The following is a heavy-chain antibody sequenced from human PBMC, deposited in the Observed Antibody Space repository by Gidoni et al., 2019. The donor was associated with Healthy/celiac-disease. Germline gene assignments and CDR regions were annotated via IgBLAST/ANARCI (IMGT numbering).Heavy chain of an antibody. CDR3: ARDRIAAAGTTKISGYYYYYYGMDV. Sequence: EVQLVESGGGLVKPGGSLRLSCAASGFTFSSYSMTWVRQAQGKGLEWVSSISSSSSYIYYADSVKGRFTISRDNAKNSLYLQMNSLRAEDTAVYYCARDRIAAAGTTKISGYYYYYYGMDVWGQGTTVTVSS. CDR2: ISSSSSYI. V-gene: IGHV3-21*01. J-gene: IGHJ6*02. D-gene: IGHD6-13*01. CDR1: GFTFSSYS.